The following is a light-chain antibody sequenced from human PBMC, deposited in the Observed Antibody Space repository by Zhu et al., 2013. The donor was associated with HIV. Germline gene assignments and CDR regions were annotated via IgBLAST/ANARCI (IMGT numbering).Light chain of an antibody. CDR1: QTIGTD. J-gene: IGKJ3*01. Sequence: EIVMTQSPATLSVSPGERATLSCRASQTIGTDLAWYQHKPGQPPRLLIYGSSTRATDIPARFTASGSGTEFTLTISGLQSEDFAIYYCQYYSRWPRGFTFGPGTKVDI. CDR3: QYYSRWPRGFT. V-gene: IGKV3-15*01. CDR2: GSS.